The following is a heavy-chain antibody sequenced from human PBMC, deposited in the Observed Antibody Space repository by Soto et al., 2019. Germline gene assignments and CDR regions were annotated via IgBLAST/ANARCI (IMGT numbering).Heavy chain of an antibody. CDR2: IIPIFGTA. V-gene: IGHV1-69*01. J-gene: IGHJ6*02. CDR3: ARKRGYSGYDPVYYYDGMDV. D-gene: IGHD5-12*01. Sequence: QVQLVQSGAEVKKPGSSVKVSCKASGGTFSSYAISWVRQAPGQGLEWMGGIIPIFGTANYAQKFQGRVTITADESTSTAYMELSSLRSEDTAVYYCARKRGYSGYDPVYYYDGMDVWGQGTTVTVSS. CDR1: GGTFSSYA.